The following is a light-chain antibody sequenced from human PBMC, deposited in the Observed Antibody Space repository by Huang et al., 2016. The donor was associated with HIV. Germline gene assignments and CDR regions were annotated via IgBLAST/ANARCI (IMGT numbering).Light chain of an antibody. Sequence: DIVMTQSPDSLAVSLGERATINCKSSQNVVVSSNRMNYVAWFQHKIGQPPELLIHWASGRASGVPDRVSGGGSGTDFTVTINNLQAADVAIYYCQQYLTTPWTFGQGTRLEI. CDR2: WAS. CDR1: QNVVVSSNRMNY. V-gene: IGKV4-1*01. J-gene: IGKJ1*01. CDR3: QQYLTTPWT.